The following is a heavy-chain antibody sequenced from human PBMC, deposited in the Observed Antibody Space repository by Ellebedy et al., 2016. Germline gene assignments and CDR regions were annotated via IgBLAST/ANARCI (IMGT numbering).Heavy chain of an antibody. CDR3: ARDANVVGIGGIPLRYWFDL. CDR1: GLTFSSQS. J-gene: IGHJ5*02. V-gene: IGHV3-21*05. CDR2: ISGSGTDT. Sequence: GESLKISCAASGLTFSSQSMNWVRQAPGKGLEWITHISGSGTDTVYADSVKGRFTTSRDNAKNSFSLHMNSLRAEDTAVYYCARDANVVGIGGIPLRYWFDLWGRGTLVTVSS. D-gene: IGHD2-15*01.